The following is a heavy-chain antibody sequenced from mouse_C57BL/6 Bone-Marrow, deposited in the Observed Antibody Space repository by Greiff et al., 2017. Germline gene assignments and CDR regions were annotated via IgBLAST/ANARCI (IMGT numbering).Heavy chain of an antibody. V-gene: IGHV14-2*01. Sequence: EVHLVEPGAELVKPGASVTLSCTASGFNIKNYYIPWVKQRTEQGLEWIRRIDPDDGETKYAPKFQDKATITANTSSNPAYLQLSSLTSEDTAVYYCTRALIYYGTNYWGQGTTLTVSS. CDR1: GFNIKNYY. D-gene: IGHD1-1*01. J-gene: IGHJ2*01. CDR2: IDPDDGET. CDR3: TRALIYYGTNY.